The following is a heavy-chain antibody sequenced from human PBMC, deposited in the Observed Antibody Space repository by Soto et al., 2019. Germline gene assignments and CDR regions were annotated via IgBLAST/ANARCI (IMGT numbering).Heavy chain of an antibody. CDR3: ARDGAAPMVRGVIITYCYFDY. J-gene: IGHJ4*02. Sequence: GGSLRLSCAASGFTFSSYWMSWVRQAPGKGLEWVANIKQDGSEKYYVDSVKGRFTISRDNAKNSLYLQMNSLRAEDTAVYYCARDGAAPMVRGVIITYCYFDYWGQGTLVTVSS. D-gene: IGHD3-10*01. CDR1: GFTFSSYW. CDR2: IKQDGSEK. V-gene: IGHV3-7*01.